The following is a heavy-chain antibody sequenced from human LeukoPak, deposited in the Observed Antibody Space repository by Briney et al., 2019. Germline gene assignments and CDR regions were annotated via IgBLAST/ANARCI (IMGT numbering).Heavy chain of an antibody. CDR1: GFTFSSYA. CDR2: ISGSGGST. CDR3: AKFLSYYDFWSGSVEYYYSSMEV. J-gene: IGHJ6*03. Sequence: PGGSLRLSCAASGFTFSSYAMSWVRQAPGKGLEWVSAISGSGGSTYYADSVKGRFTISRDNSKNTLYLQMNSLRAEDTAVYYCAKFLSYYDFWSGSVEYYYSSMEVWGKGTTVTVPS. D-gene: IGHD3-3*01. V-gene: IGHV3-23*01.